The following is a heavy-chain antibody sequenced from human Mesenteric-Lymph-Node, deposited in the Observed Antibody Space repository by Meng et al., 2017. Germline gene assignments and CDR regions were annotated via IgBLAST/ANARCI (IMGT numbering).Heavy chain of an antibody. Sequence: VDLAQSGAEVQKSGAAVKVSCKASGGTFSSYAISWVRQAPGQGLEWMGGIIPIFGTANYAQKFQGRVTITADESTSTAYMELSSLRSEDTAVYYCARAMSGIAAAGFDYWGQGTLVTVSS. CDR1: GGTFSSYA. V-gene: IGHV1-69*01. CDR3: ARAMSGIAAAGFDY. CDR2: IIPIFGTA. D-gene: IGHD6-13*01. J-gene: IGHJ4*02.